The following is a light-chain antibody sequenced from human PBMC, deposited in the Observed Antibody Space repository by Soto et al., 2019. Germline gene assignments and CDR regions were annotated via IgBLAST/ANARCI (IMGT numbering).Light chain of an antibody. J-gene: IGKJ5*01. CDR3: QQRSNWPP. Sequence: IGLTQSPATLSLSPGERATLSCRASQSISFYLTWYQHKPGQAPRLLIYDASNRATGIPARFSGSGYGTDFTLTISSLEPEDFAVYYCQQRSNWPPFGQGTLLEI. CDR2: DAS. V-gene: IGKV3-11*01. CDR1: QSISFY.